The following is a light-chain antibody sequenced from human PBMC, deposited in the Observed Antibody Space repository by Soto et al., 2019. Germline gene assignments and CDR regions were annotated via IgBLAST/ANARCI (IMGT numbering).Light chain of an antibody. Sequence: EIVLTQSPGTLSLSPGERATLSCRASQSVSSSYLAWYQQKPGQAPRLLIYGASSRATGLADRFSGSGSGTDFTLTISRLEPEDFAVYYSQQYGSSPLTFGGGTKVEIK. J-gene: IGKJ4*01. V-gene: IGKV3-20*01. CDR1: QSVSSSY. CDR2: GAS. CDR3: QQYGSSPLT.